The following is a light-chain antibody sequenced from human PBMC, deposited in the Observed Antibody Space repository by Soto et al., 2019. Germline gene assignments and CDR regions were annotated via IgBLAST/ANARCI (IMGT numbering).Light chain of an antibody. CDR2: TAS. Sequence: DIQLTQSPSFLSASVGDRVTITCRASQDMTNYLAWYQQKPGKAPKLLIHTASTLQAGVPSRFSGSGSGTEFTLTISSLQPEDFATYYCQQRKNYPITFGQGTRLEIK. CDR1: QDMTNY. CDR3: QQRKNYPIT. V-gene: IGKV1-9*01. J-gene: IGKJ5*01.